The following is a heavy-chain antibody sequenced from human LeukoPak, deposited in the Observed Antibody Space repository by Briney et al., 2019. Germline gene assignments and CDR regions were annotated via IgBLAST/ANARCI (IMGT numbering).Heavy chain of an antibody. CDR1: GGSFSGYY. J-gene: IGHJ4*02. Sequence: ASETLSLTCAVYGGSFSGYYWSWIRQPPGKGLEWIGEINHSGSTNYNPSLKSRVTISVDTSKNQFSLKLSSVTAADTAVYYCAAVSSGYYYGPYFDYWGQGTVVTVSS. D-gene: IGHD3-22*01. CDR3: AAVSSGYYYGPYFDY. V-gene: IGHV4-34*01. CDR2: INHSGST.